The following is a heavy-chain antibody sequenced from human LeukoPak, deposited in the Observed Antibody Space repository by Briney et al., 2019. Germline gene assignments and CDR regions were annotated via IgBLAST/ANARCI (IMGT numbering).Heavy chain of an antibody. J-gene: IGHJ4*02. CDR1: GFTFSSYE. V-gene: IGHV3-49*04. D-gene: IGHD3-22*01. Sequence: GGSLRLSCAASGFTFSSYEMNWVRQAPGKGLEWVGFIRSKAYGETTEYAASVKGRFTISRDDSKSIAYLQMNSLKTEDTAVYYCTREGTSGYFHYFDYWGQGTLVTVSS. CDR3: TREGTSGYFHYFDY. CDR2: IRSKAYGETT.